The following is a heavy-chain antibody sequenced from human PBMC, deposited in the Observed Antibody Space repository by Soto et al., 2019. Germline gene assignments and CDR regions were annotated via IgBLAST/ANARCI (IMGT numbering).Heavy chain of an antibody. D-gene: IGHD1-26*01. CDR3: ETSRYGGSMGGLDY. CDR2: IKRDGSEK. J-gene: IGHJ4*02. CDR1: GFTFSSYW. Sequence: EVQLVESGGGLVQPGGSLRLSCAAPGFTFSSYWMSWVRQAPGKGLEWVANIKRDGSEKYYVDSVKGRFTISRDNAKKELFLELNCLRAEYTAVCCCETSRYGGSMGGLDYWGQGILVAVSS. V-gene: IGHV3-7*01.